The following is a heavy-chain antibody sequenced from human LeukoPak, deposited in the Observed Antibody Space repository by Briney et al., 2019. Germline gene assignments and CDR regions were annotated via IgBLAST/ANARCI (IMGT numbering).Heavy chain of an antibody. CDR2: INPNSGGT. V-gene: IGHV1-2*02. CDR1: GYTFTGYY. CDR3: ARELCGGDCRTLDY. J-gene: IGHJ4*02. D-gene: IGHD2-21*02. Sequence: ASVKVSCKASGYTFTGYYMHWVRQAPGQGLEWMGWINPNSGGTNYAQKFQGRVTMTRDTSVSTAYMELSRLRSDDTAVYYCARELCGGDCRTLDYWGQGTLVTVSS.